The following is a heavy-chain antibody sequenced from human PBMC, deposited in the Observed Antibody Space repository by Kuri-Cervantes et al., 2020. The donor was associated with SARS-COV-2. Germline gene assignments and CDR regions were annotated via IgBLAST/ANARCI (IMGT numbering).Heavy chain of an antibody. V-gene: IGHV3-21*01. CDR1: EFTFSSYS. J-gene: IGHJ6*02. CDR2: ISGSSSYI. Sequence: GESLKICCASSEFTFSSYSMNWVRQAPGKGLEWVSSISGSSSYIYYADSQKGRFTISSDNAKNAPYLQMNSLRAEDTAVYYCARALDGVVTRYYYYYGMDVWGQGTTVTVSS. D-gene: IGHD3-3*01. CDR3: ARALDGVVTRYYYYYGMDV.